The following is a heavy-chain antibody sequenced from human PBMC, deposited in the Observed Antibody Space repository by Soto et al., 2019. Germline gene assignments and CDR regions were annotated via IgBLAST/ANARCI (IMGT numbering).Heavy chain of an antibody. CDR1: GGSISSSSYY. D-gene: IGHD6-6*01. J-gene: IGHJ4*02. CDR2: IYYSGST. V-gene: IGHV4-39*01. Sequence: SETLSLTCTVSGGSISSSSYYWGWIRQPPGKGLEWIGGIYYSGSTYYNPSLKSRVTISVDTSKNQFSLKLSSVTAADTAVYYCALGVAAPMSPADYWGQGTLVTVSS. CDR3: ALGVAAPMSPADY.